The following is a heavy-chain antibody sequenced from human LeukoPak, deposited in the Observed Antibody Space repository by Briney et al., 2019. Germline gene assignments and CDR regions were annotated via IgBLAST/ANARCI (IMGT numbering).Heavy chain of an antibody. V-gene: IGHV4-4*07. CDR3: ARDTHYYSGGSCYSE. Sequence: SETLSLTCTVSGGSISSYYWSWIRQPAGKGLEWIGRIYTSGSTNYNPSLKSRVTMSVDTSKNQFSLKLSSVTAADTAVYYCARDTHYYSGGSCYSEWGQGTLVTVSS. D-gene: IGHD2-15*01. J-gene: IGHJ4*02. CDR1: GGSISSYY. CDR2: IYTSGST.